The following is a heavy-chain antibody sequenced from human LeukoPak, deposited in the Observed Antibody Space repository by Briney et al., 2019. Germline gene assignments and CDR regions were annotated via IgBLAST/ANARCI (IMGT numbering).Heavy chain of an antibody. V-gene: IGHV4-34*01. J-gene: IGHJ5*02. CDR2: IHPHGIF. CDR1: GGSCDDYY. CDR3: ARGSDRSKAGDL. D-gene: IGHD2-21*02. Sequence: SETLSLTCAVHGGSCDDYYCSWIRQPPGKGLEWIGGIHPHGIFYYNSPLTSRVTISIDTSKSQFSLRLTSVTAADTAFYYCARGSDRSKAGDLWGQGSLVIVSS.